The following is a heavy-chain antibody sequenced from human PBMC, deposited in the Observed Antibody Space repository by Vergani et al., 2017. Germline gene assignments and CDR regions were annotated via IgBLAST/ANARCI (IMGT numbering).Heavy chain of an antibody. V-gene: IGHV1-2*02. CDR1: GYTFTGYY. Sequence: QVQLVQSGAEVKKPGASVKVSCKASGYTFTGYYMHWVRQAPGQGLEWMGWINPNSGGTNYAQKFQGRVTMTRDTSISTAYMELSRLRSDDTAVYYCARDQTNWNYAEVYFDYWGQGTLVTVSS. D-gene: IGHD1-7*01. J-gene: IGHJ4*02. CDR3: ARDQTNWNYAEVYFDY. CDR2: INPNSGGT.